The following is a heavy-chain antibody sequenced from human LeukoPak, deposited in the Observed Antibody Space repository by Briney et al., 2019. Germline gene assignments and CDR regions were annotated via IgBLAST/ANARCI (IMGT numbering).Heavy chain of an antibody. V-gene: IGHV3-53*01. CDR3: ARSQFTYDYGDWINFDY. J-gene: IGHJ4*02. CDR2: IYSGGST. Sequence: GGSLRLSCAASGFTVSSNYMSWVRQAPGKGLEWVSVIYSGGSTYYADSMKGRFTISRDNAKNSLYLQMHSLRAEDTAVYYCARSQFTYDYGDWINFDYWGQGTPVTVSS. D-gene: IGHD4-17*01. CDR1: GFTVSSNY.